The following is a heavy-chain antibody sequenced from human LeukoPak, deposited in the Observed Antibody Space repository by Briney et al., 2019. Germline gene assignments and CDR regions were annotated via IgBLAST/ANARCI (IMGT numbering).Heavy chain of an antibody. CDR1: GVAITNHD. J-gene: IGHJ4*02. CDR2: ISFDGTNK. V-gene: IGHV3-30*18. D-gene: IGHD6-19*01. Sequence: GRSLRLSCAVSGVAITNHDFHWVRQVPGKGLEWLALISFDGTNKFYADSVKGRFTISRDISKDTVYLQMNSLRTEDTAVYYCAKDRYSSNCQLDYWGQGTLVTVAS. CDR3: AKDRYSSNCQLDY.